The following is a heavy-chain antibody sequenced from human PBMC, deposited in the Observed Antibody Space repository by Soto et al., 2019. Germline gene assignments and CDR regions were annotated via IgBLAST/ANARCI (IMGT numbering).Heavy chain of an antibody. Sequence: QVQLVQSGAEVKKPGSSVKVSCKASGGTFSSYTISWVRQAPGQGLEWMGRIIPILGIANYAQKFQGRVTITADKSTSTAYMELSSLRSEDTAVYYCARDQRYGSGTGVDYWGQGTLVTVSS. D-gene: IGHD3-10*01. V-gene: IGHV1-69*08. CDR3: ARDQRYGSGTGVDY. CDR2: IIPILGIA. CDR1: GGTFSSYT. J-gene: IGHJ4*02.